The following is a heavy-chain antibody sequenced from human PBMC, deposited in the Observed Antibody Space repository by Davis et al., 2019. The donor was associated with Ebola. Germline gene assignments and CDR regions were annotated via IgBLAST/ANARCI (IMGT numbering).Heavy chain of an antibody. CDR2: IYRSGST. D-gene: IGHD4-17*01. CDR3: ARTMTTVTTVWFDP. Sequence: MPSETLSLTCAVSGGSISDNWWSWVRQPPGKGLEWIGEIYRSGSTNYKPSLKSRVTISMDWSKNQISLMLTSVTAADTAVYYCARTMTTVTTVWFDPWGQGTLVTVSS. V-gene: IGHV4-4*02. CDR1: GGSISDNW. J-gene: IGHJ5*02.